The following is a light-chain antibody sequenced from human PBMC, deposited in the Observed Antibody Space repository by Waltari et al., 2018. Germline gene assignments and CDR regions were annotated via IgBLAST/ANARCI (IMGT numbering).Light chain of an antibody. CDR3: CSYAGSYTWV. V-gene: IGLV2-23*02. J-gene: IGLJ3*02. CDR1: SSDIGSYNL. Sequence: QSALTQPASVSGSPGQSITISCTGASSDIGSYNLVSWYQQHPGKAPKLLVYDVFYRPSGVSMPCSASKSGNTAALTISGLQAEDEADYYCCSYAGSYTWVFGGGTKLTVL. CDR2: DVF.